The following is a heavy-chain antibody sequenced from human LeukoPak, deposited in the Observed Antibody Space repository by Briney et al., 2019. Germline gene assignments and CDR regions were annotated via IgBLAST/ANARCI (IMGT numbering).Heavy chain of an antibody. CDR3: AREVTMVRGAYYYYYYMDV. CDR1: GGSFSGYY. V-gene: IGHV4-34*01. CDR2: INHSGST. D-gene: IGHD3-10*01. Sequence: SETLSLTCAVYGGSFSGYYWSWIRQPPGKGLEWIGEINHSGSTNYNPSPKSRVTISVDTSKNQFSLKLSSVTAADTAVYYCAREVTMVRGAYYYYYYMDVWGKGTTVTISS. J-gene: IGHJ6*03.